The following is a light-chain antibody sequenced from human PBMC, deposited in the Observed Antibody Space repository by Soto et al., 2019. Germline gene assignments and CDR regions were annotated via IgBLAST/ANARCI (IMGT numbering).Light chain of an antibody. CDR3: QQSYSSPFT. V-gene: IGKV1-39*01. Sequence: DIQMTQSPSSLSASVGDRVTITCRASQSISSHLNWYQQKPGKAPKVLIYAASSLQGGVPSRFSGSGSGTDFTLTIKSLQPEDFATYYCQQSYSSPFTFGPVTKVDIK. CDR2: AAS. CDR1: QSISSH. J-gene: IGKJ3*01.